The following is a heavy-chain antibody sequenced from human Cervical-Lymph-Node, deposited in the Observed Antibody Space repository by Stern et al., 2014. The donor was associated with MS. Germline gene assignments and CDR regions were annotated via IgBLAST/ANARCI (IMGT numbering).Heavy chain of an antibody. CDR3: ARARNYRDGYNGDY. J-gene: IGHJ4*02. V-gene: IGHV1-69*01. Sequence: QVQLGQSGAEVKKPGSSVKVSCKASGGTFSSYAISWVRQAPGQGLEWMGGIIPIFGTANYAQKFQGRVTITADESTSTAYMELSSLRSEDTAVYYCARARNYRDGYNGDYWGQGTLVTVSS. D-gene: IGHD5-24*01. CDR2: IIPIFGTA. CDR1: GGTFSSYA.